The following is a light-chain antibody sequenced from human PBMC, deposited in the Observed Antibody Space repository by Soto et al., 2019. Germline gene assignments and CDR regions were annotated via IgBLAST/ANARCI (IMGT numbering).Light chain of an antibody. V-gene: IGKV1-9*01. Sequence: DILLTQSPSFLSASVGDRVTITCRASQGISSYLAWYQQKPGKAPKLLISAASTLQSGVPSRFSGSGSGAEFTLTSSSLQPDDFATYYCQQYNSYFTFVPGTKVHIK. J-gene: IGKJ3*01. CDR2: AAS. CDR1: QGISSY. CDR3: QQYNSYFT.